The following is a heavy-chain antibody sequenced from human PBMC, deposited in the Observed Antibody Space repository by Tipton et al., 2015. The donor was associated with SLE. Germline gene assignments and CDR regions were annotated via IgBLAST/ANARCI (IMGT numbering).Heavy chain of an antibody. D-gene: IGHD3-3*01. CDR2: IYYSGSI. J-gene: IGHJ4*02. V-gene: IGHV4-31*03. CDR1: GGSISSGGYY. CDR3: AAGSQYLGVVFDY. Sequence: TLSLTCTVSGGSISSGGYYWSWIRQHPGKALEWIGYIYYSGSIYYNPSLKSRVTISVDTSKNQFSLKLSSVTAADTAVYYCAAGSQYLGVVFDYWGQGTLVTVSS.